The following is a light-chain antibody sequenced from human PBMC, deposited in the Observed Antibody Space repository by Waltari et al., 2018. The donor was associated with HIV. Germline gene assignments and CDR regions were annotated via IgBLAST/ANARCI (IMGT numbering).Light chain of an antibody. CDR2: RHT. J-gene: IGLJ1*01. Sequence: SALPQSPSLPWDTGPAAPIHCTGANPNIGAGYDAYMKQQLPGTAPNPPIYRHTNRPSGVPDRFSGSKSGTSASLAITGLQAEDEADYYCQSYDSSLSGSDVFGTGTKVTVL. V-gene: IGLV1-40*01. CDR1: NPNIGAGYD. CDR3: QSYDSSLSGSDV.